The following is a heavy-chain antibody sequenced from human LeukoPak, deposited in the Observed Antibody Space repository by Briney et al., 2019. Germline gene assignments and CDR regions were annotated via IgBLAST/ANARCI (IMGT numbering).Heavy chain of an antibody. CDR2: ISAYNGNT. CDR1: GCTFTSYG. D-gene: IGHD3-3*01. J-gene: IGHJ4*02. CDR3: ARSRRGFWSGYYAY. Sequence: ASVKVSCKASGCTFTSYGISWVRQAPGQGLEWMGWISAYNGNTNYAQKLQGRVTMTTDTSTSTAYMELRSLRSDDTAVYYCARSRRGFWSGYYAYWGQGTLVTVSS. V-gene: IGHV1-18*01.